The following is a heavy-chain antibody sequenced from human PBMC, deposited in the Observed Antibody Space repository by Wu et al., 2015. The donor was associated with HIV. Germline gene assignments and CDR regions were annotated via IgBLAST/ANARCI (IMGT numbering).Heavy chain of an antibody. CDR1: GGSISSYY. J-gene: IGHJ3*02. CDR3: ARDSMITFGGFIVKNAFDI. V-gene: IGHV4-4*07. CDR2: IYTSGST. Sequence: QVQLQESGPGLVKPSETLSLTCTVSGGSISSYYWSWIRQPAGKGLEWIGRIYTSGSTNYNPSLKSRVTMSVDTSKNQFSLKLSSVTAADTAVYYCARDSMITFGGFIVKNAFDIVGQGTSGHRLF. D-gene: IGHD3-16*02.